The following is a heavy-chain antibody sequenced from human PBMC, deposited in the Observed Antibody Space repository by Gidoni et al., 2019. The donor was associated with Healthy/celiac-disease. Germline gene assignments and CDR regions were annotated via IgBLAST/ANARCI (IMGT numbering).Heavy chain of an antibody. D-gene: IGHD1-26*01. CDR2: IKQDGSEK. J-gene: IGHJ5*02. CDR3: ARDKRGLGGDWFDP. CDR1: GFTFSGYW. V-gene: IGHV3-7*01. Sequence: EVQLVESGGGLVQPGGSLRLSCAASGFTFSGYWMSWVRQAPGKGLEWVANIKQDGSEKYYVDSVKGRFTISRDNAKNSLYLQMNSLRAEDTAVYYCARDKRGLGGDWFDPWGQGTLVTVSS.